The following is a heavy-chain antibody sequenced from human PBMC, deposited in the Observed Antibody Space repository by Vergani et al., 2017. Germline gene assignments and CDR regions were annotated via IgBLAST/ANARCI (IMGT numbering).Heavy chain of an antibody. J-gene: IGHJ6*02. D-gene: IGHD6-13*01. CDR2: INPHTGGT. CDR3: ARELAAVSYYYGMDV. V-gene: IGHV1-2*02. CDR1: GDTFSDYY. Sequence: QVQLVQSGAEVKKSGASVKVSCKASGDTFSDYYIHWVRQAPGQGLEWMAWINPHTGGTNYAQKFQGRVTMTRDTSISTAYMELSRLTSDDTTVYYCARELAAVSYYYGMDVWGQGTTVTVSS.